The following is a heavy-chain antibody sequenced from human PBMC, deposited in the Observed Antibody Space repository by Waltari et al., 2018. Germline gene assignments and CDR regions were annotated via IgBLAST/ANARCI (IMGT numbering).Heavy chain of an antibody. J-gene: IGHJ4*02. Sequence: QLQLQESGPGLVKPSETLSLTCTVSGGSISSSSYYWGCIRQPPGKGLEWIGSIYYSGSTYYNPSLKSRVTISVDTSKNQFSLKLSSVTAADTAVYYCASYYVDTAMVASGWGQGTLVTVSS. V-gene: IGHV4-39*01. CDR3: ASYYVDTAMVASG. D-gene: IGHD5-18*01. CDR1: GGSISSSSYY. CDR2: IYYSGST.